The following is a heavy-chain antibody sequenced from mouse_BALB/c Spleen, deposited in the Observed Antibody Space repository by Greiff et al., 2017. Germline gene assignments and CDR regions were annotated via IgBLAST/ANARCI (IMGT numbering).Heavy chain of an antibody. D-gene: IGHD2-14*01. CDR3: ARMDRYAYYFDY. V-gene: IGHV5-4*02. CDR1: GFTFSDYY. CDR2: ISDGGSYT. Sequence: EVMLVESGGGLVKPGGSLQLSCAASGFTFSDYYMYWVRQNPEKRLEWVATISDGGSYTYYPDRVKGRFTISRDNAKNNLYLQMSSLKSEDTAMYYCARMDRYAYYFDYWGQGTTLTVSS. J-gene: IGHJ2*01.